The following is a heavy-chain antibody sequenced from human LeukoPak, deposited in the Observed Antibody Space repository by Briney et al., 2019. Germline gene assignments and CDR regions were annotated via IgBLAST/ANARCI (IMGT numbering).Heavy chain of an antibody. D-gene: IGHD3-3*01. V-gene: IGHV1-2*02. Sequence: ASVKVSCKASGYTFTDYCMHWVRQAPGQGLEWMGWINPNSGGTTYAQKFQGRVTMTRDTSTSTAYMEVSRLRSDDTAVYYCASRGGYYDNWFDPWGQGTLVTVSS. CDR1: GYTFTDYC. J-gene: IGHJ5*02. CDR2: INPNSGGT. CDR3: ASRGGYYDNWFDP.